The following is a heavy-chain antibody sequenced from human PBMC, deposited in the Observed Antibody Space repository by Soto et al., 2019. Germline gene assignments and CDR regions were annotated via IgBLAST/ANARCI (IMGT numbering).Heavy chain of an antibody. CDR2: IVVGSVNT. CDR1: GFTFSSSA. J-gene: IGHJ4*02. Sequence: ASVKVSCKASGFTFSSSAVQWVRQARRQRLEWIGRIVVGSVNTNYAQKFQERVTLTRAMSTSTAYMELSSLRSEDTAVYYSAADSLPTYYYDSSGPFDYWGQGTLVTVSS. D-gene: IGHD3-22*01. V-gene: IGHV1-58*01. CDR3: AADSLPTYYYDSSGPFDY.